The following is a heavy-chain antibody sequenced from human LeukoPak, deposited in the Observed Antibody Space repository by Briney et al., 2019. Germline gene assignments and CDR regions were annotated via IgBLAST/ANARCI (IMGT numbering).Heavy chain of an antibody. CDR1: GFTFSSYG. Sequence: GGSLRLSCAASGFTFSSYGMHWVRQAPGKGLEWVAFIRYDGSNKYYADSVKGRFTISRDNSKNTLYLQMNSLRAEDTAVYYCEKDTDSSSWYMVSYYYYGMDVWGQGTTVTVSS. CDR3: EKDTDSSSWYMVSYYYYGMDV. D-gene: IGHD6-13*01. V-gene: IGHV3-30*02. CDR2: IRYDGSNK. J-gene: IGHJ6*02.